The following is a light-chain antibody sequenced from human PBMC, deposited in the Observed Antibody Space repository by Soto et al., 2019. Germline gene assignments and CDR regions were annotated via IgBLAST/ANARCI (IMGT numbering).Light chain of an antibody. CDR1: SSDVGGYNS. V-gene: IGLV2-14*01. Sequence: QSVLTQPDSVSGSPGQSITISCTGTSSDVGGYNSVSWYRQDPGKAPKLMIYDVTNRPSGVSNRFSGSKSGNTASLTISGLQTEDEADYYCSSFTSSITYVFGTGTKVTVL. CDR3: SSFTSSITYV. J-gene: IGLJ1*01. CDR2: DVT.